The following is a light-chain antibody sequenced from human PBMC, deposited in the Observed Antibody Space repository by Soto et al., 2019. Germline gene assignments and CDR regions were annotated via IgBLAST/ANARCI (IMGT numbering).Light chain of an antibody. V-gene: IGLV2-14*01. Sequence: QSALTQPASVSGSPGQSGTISCTGTSSDVGGYNYVSWYQQHPGKAPKLMVYDVSSRPSGVSNRFSGSKSGNTASLTISGLQAEDEADYYCSSYAGSSTVVFGRGTKLTVL. CDR2: DVS. CDR1: SSDVGGYNY. J-gene: IGLJ2*01. CDR3: SSYAGSSTVV.